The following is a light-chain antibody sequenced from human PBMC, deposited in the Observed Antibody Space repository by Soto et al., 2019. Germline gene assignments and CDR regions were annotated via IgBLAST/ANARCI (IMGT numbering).Light chain of an antibody. V-gene: IGLV2-8*01. Sequence: QSVLTQPPSASGSPGQSVTISCTGTSSDVGGYNYVSWYQQHPGKAPKLMIYEVSKRPSGVPDRFSGSKSGSTASLTVSGLQAEDEADYYCSSYAGSTIVFGGGTKLTVL. CDR1: SSDVGGYNY. CDR2: EVS. CDR3: SSYAGSTIV. J-gene: IGLJ2*01.